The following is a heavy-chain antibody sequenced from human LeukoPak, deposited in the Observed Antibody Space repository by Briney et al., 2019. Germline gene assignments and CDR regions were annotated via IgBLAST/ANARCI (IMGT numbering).Heavy chain of an antibody. J-gene: IGHJ4*02. CDR1: GFTFKSHW. D-gene: IGHD6-13*01. Sequence: GGSLRLSCAASGFTFKSHWMSWVRQAPGKGLEWVANIKQDGSVRYYVDSVKGRFTISRDNAENELYLQMNSLRAEDTAVYYFPRSIAAAGSYWGQGTLVTVSS. CDR3: PRSIAAAGSY. V-gene: IGHV3-7*01. CDR2: IKQDGSVR.